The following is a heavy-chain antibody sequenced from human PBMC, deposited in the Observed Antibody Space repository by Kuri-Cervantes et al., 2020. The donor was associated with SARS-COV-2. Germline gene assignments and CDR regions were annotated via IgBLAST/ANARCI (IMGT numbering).Heavy chain of an antibody. J-gene: IGHJ4*02. CDR3: ARDEDYTFDY. CDR2: ISGSSSRI. CDR1: GFTFSTYS. Sequence: ETLSLTCATSGFTFSTYSLNWVRQAPGKGLEWVSYISGSSSRIYYADSVKGRLTISRDYAKNSVYLQMKSLRAEDTAVYYCARDEDYTFDYWGQGTLVTVSS. D-gene: IGHD4-11*01. V-gene: IGHV3-48*01.